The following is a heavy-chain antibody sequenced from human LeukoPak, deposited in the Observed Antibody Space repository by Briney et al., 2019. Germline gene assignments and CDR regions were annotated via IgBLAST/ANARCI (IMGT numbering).Heavy chain of an antibody. D-gene: IGHD6-19*01. J-gene: IGHJ4*02. V-gene: IGHV3-23*01. Sequence: GGSLRLSCAVSGFTFSSYAMSWVRQAPGKGLEWVSAISGSGGSTYYADSVKGRFTISRDNSKNTLYLQMNSLRAEDTAVYYCAKLPPYSSGWYRGYYFDYWGQGTLVTVSS. CDR3: AKLPPYSSGWYRGYYFDY. CDR1: GFTFSSYA. CDR2: ISGSGGST.